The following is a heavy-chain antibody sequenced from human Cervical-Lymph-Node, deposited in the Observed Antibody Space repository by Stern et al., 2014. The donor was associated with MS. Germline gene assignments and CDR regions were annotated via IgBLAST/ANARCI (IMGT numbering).Heavy chain of an antibody. V-gene: IGHV4-4*02. CDR3: ASTSSDYYDSSGYWNFQH. CDR1: GGSIRRSNW. CDR2: NFHSGST. J-gene: IGHJ1*01. Sequence: QVQLQESGPGLVKPSGTLSLTCAFSGGSIRRSNWWSWVRQPPRKGLEGIGENFHSGSTNYNPSLKSRVTISVDKSKNQFSLKLSSVTAADTAVYYCASTSSDYYDSSGYWNFQHWGQGTLVTVSS. D-gene: IGHD3-22*01.